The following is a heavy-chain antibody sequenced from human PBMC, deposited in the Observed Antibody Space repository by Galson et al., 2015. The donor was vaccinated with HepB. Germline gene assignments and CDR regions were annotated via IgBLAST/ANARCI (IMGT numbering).Heavy chain of an antibody. CDR2: ISSSSSTI. V-gene: IGHV3-48*04. D-gene: IGHD3-22*01. CDR3: ARDEWDYDSSGYYYYYGMDV. J-gene: IGHJ6*02. Sequence: SLRLSCAASGFTFSSYSMNWVRQAPGKGLEWVSYISSSSSTIYYADSVKGRFTISRDNAKNSLYLQMDSLRAEDTAVYYCARDEWDYDSSGYYYYYGMDVWGQGTTVTVSS. CDR1: GFTFSSYS.